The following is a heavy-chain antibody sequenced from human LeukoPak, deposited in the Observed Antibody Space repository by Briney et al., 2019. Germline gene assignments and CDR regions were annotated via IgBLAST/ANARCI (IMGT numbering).Heavy chain of an antibody. CDR1: GFTFSSYG. J-gene: IGHJ6*03. Sequence: GGSLRLSCAASGFTFSSYGMHWVRQAPGKGLEWVAVIWYDGSNKYYADSVKGRFTISRDNSKNTLYLQMNSLRAEDTAVYYCARHGHCTNGVCYSNYYYHMDVWGKGTTVTVSS. CDR2: IWYDGSNK. V-gene: IGHV3-33*01. CDR3: ARHGHCTNGVCYSNYYYHMDV. D-gene: IGHD2-8*01.